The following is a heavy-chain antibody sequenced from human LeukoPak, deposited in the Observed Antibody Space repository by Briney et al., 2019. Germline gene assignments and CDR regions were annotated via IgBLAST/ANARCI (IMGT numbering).Heavy chain of an antibody. J-gene: IGHJ3*02. V-gene: IGHV4-59*08. Sequence: SETLSLTCTVSGGSISSYYWSWIRQPPGKGLEWIGYIYYIGSTNYNPSLKSRGTISVDTFKNQFSLKMSYVTAAETAVYHCARTDTYYYDSSGHDAFAIWGEGRMVTASS. CDR3: ARTDTYYYDSSGHDAFAI. D-gene: IGHD3-22*01. CDR1: GGSISSYY. CDR2: IYYIGST.